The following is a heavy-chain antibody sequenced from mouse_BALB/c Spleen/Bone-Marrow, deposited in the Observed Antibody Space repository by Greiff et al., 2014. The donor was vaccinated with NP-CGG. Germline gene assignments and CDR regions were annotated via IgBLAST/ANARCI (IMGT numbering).Heavy chain of an antibody. CDR1: GYTFTSSW. CDR3: ARGRDYFDY. V-gene: IGHV1S130*01. Sequence: QVQLKESGSVLVRPGASVKLSCKASGYTFTSSWMHWAKQRPGRGLEWIGEIHPNSGNTNYNEKFKGKATLTVDTSSSTAYVDLSSLTSEDSAVYYCARGRDYFDYWGQGTTLTVSS. J-gene: IGHJ2*01. CDR2: IHPNSGNT.